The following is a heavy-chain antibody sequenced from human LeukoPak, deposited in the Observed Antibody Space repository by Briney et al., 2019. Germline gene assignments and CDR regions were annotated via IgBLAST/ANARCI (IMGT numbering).Heavy chain of an antibody. D-gene: IGHD1-26*01. CDR1: GFTFSSYS. CDR2: ISSSSSTI. CDR3: ARGRFNSAWELWNAFDI. J-gene: IGHJ3*02. Sequence: GGSLRLSCAASGFTFSSYSMNWVRQAPGKGLEWVSYISSSSSTIYYADSVKGRFTISRDNAKNSLYLQMNSLRAEDTAVYYCARGRFNSAWELWNAFDIWGQGTMVTVSS. V-gene: IGHV3-48*01.